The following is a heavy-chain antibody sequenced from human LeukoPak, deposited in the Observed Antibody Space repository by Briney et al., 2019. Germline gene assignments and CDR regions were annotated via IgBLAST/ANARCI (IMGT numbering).Heavy chain of an antibody. Sequence: PSETLSLTCTVSGGSILDSTYYWAWIRQPPGKGLEWIATIFYNGNTHYNPSLKSRVTMSVDTVKNQFSLNLNSVTAADTAVYYCARQSSGYYYGWFGPWGQGTLVTVSS. CDR1: GGSILDSTYY. V-gene: IGHV4-39*01. CDR3: ARQSSGYYYGWFGP. CDR2: IFYNGNT. J-gene: IGHJ5*02. D-gene: IGHD3-22*01.